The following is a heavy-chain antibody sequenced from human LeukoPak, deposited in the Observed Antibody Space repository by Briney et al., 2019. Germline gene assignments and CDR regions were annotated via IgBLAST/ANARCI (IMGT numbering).Heavy chain of an antibody. CDR2: IKPDGNEE. J-gene: IGHJ4*02. CDR3: VRGHYADY. V-gene: IGHV3-7*01. CDR1: GFAFGSYY. Sequence: PGGSLRLSCAASGFAFGSYYMNWVRQAPGKGLEWVANIKPDGNEENYVDSVRGRFTISRDNAKNSVYLQMNSLRADDTALYYCVRGHYADYTSQGTLVTVSS.